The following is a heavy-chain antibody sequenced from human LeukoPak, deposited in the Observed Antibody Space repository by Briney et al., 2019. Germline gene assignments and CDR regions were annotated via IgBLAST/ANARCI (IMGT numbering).Heavy chain of an antibody. Sequence: ASVKVSCKASGYTLTGYYMHWVRQAPGQGLEWMGIINPSGGSTSYAQKFQGRVTMTRDTSTSTVYMELSSLRSEDTAVYYCARGGITMVQGVPTFDPWGQGTLVTVSS. J-gene: IGHJ5*02. CDR1: GYTLTGYY. V-gene: IGHV1-46*01. CDR2: INPSGGST. D-gene: IGHD3-10*01. CDR3: ARGGITMVQGVPTFDP.